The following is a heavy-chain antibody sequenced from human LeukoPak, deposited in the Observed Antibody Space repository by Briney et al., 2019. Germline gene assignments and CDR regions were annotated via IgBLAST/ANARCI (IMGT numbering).Heavy chain of an antibody. D-gene: IGHD3-10*01. CDR1: GYTFTSYY. CDR2: INPNSGAT. V-gene: IGHV1-2*02. Sequence: ASVKVSCKASGYTFTSYYMHWVRQAPGQGLEWMGWINPNSGATNYAQKFQGRVTMTRDTSISTAYMELSRLRSDDTAVYYCARDMVRGVKHFDYWGQGTLVTVSS. CDR3: ARDMVRGVKHFDY. J-gene: IGHJ4*02.